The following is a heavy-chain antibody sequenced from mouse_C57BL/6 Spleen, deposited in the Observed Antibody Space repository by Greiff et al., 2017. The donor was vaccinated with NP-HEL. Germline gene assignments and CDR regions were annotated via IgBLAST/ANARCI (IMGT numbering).Heavy chain of an antibody. CDR3: ARHNYGSSWDAMDY. J-gene: IGHJ4*01. V-gene: IGHV5-6*01. D-gene: IGHD1-1*01. Sequence: EVQGVESGGDLVKPGGSLKLSCAASGFTFSSYGMSWVRQTPDKRLEWVATISSGGSYTYYPDSVKGRFTISRDNAKNTLYLQMSSLKSEDTAMYYCARHNYGSSWDAMDYWGQGTSVTVSS. CDR2: ISSGGSYT. CDR1: GFTFSSYG.